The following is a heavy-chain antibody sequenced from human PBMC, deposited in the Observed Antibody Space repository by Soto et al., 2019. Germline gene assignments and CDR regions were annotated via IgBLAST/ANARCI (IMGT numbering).Heavy chain of an antibody. V-gene: IGHV3-7*05. Sequence: GSLRLSCEASGFSVVSYWMTWVRQAPGKGLEWVANIKKDGSRTSYLDSVRGRFTISRDNVGNSLSLQMDSLRAEDTGLYFCARDVSPGTSTLYLDAFDIWGQGKMVTVSS. J-gene: IGHJ3*02. CDR3: ARDVSPGTSTLYLDAFDI. CDR2: IKKDGSRT. D-gene: IGHD2-8*01. CDR1: GFSVVSYW.